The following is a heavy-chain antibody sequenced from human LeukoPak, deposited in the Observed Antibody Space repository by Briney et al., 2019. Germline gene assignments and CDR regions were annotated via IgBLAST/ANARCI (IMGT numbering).Heavy chain of an antibody. D-gene: IGHD3-10*01. CDR3: ARDGSITMVRGVIWGYYGMDV. J-gene: IGHJ6*02. V-gene: IGHV3-7*01. CDR2: IKQDGSEK. CDR1: GFTFSSYW. Sequence: GGSLRLSCAASGFTFSSYWMSWVRQAPGKGLEWVANIKQDGSEKYYVDSVKGRFTISRDNAKNSLYLQMNSPRAEDTAVYYCARDGSITMVRGVIWGYYGMDVWGQGTTVTVSS.